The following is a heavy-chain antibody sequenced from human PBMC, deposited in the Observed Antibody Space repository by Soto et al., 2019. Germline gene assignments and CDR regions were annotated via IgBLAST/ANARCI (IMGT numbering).Heavy chain of an antibody. CDR2: IYYSGST. CDR1: GGSISRGGYY. V-gene: IGHV4-31*03. Sequence: SETLSLTCTVSGGSISRGGYYWSWIRQHPGKGLEWIGYIYYSGSTYYNPSLKSRVTISVDTSKNQFSLKLSSVTAADTAVDYCARGVWFDRWGQGTLVIVAS. J-gene: IGHJ5*02. CDR3: ARGVWFDR.